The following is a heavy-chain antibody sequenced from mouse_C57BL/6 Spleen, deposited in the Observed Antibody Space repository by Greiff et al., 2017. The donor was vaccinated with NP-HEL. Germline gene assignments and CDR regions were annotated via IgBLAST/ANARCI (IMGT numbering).Heavy chain of an antibody. J-gene: IGHJ3*01. Sequence: QVQLKESGAELVKPGASVKISCKASGYAFSSYWMNWVKQRPGKGLEWIGQIYPGDGDTNYNGKFKGKATLTAYKSSSTAYMQLSSLTSEDSAVYFCARRGGITTVEFAYWGQGTLVTVSA. CDR1: GYAFSSYW. CDR2: IYPGDGDT. D-gene: IGHD1-1*01. CDR3: ARRGGITTVEFAY. V-gene: IGHV1-80*01.